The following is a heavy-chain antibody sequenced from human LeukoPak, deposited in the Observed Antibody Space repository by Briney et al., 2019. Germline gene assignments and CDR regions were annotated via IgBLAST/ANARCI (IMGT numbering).Heavy chain of an antibody. CDR2: ITSSSSYI. J-gene: IGHJ4*02. CDR3: ARVGPGHSSWYPYTFDY. V-gene: IGHV3-21*01. D-gene: IGHD6-13*01. CDR1: GFTFSSYW. Sequence: PGGSLRLSCAASGFTFSSYWMSWVRQAPGKGLEWVSSITSSSSYIYYADSVKGRFTISRDNAKNTLYLQMNSLRAEDTAVYYCARVGPGHSSWYPYTFDYWGQGTLVTVSS.